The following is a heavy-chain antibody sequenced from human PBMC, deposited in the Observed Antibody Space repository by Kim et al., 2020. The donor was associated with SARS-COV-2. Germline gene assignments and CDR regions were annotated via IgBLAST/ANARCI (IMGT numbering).Heavy chain of an antibody. CDR1: GFTFSSYS. Sequence: GGSLRLSCAASGFTFSSYSMNWVRQAPGKGLEWVSSISSSSSYIYYADSVKGRFTISRDNAKNSLYLQMNSLRAEDTAVYYCARARVVPAALKRTYYFDYWGQGTLVTVSS. V-gene: IGHV3-21*01. D-gene: IGHD2-2*01. CDR3: ARARVVPAALKRTYYFDY. J-gene: IGHJ4*02. CDR2: ISSSSSYI.